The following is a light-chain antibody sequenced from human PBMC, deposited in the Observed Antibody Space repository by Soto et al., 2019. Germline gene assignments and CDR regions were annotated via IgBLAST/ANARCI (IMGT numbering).Light chain of an antibody. Sequence: QSALTQPPSPSGSPGQSVTISCTGSSSDVGVYNYVSWYQQHPGKAPKLMIYEVSKRPSGDTDRLSGSKSGNTASLTVSGLQAEYEADYYCSSYGGSNTVVFGGGTKLTVL. CDR1: SSDVGVYNY. CDR2: EVS. J-gene: IGLJ2*01. V-gene: IGLV2-8*01. CDR3: SSYGGSNTVV.